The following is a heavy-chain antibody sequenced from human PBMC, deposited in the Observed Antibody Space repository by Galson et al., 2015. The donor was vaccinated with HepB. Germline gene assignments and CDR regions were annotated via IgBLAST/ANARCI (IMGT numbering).Heavy chain of an antibody. D-gene: IGHD6-19*01. CDR3: ARGTEAGDLYFDY. CDR2: IWYDGSNK. J-gene: IGHJ4*02. CDR1: GFTFSSYG. V-gene: IGHV3-33*01. Sequence: SLRLSCAASGFTFSSYGMHWVRQAPGKGLEWVAVIWYDGSNKYYADSVKGRFTISRDNSKNTLYLQMNSLRAEDTAVYYCARGTEAGDLYFDYWGQGTLVTVSS.